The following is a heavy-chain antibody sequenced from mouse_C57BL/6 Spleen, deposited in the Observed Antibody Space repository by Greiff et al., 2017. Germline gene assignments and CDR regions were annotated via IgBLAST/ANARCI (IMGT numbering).Heavy chain of an antibody. V-gene: IGHV3-6*01. D-gene: IGHD1-1*01. Sequence: DVKLQESGPGLVKPSQSLSLTCSVTGYSITSGYYWNWIRQFPGNKLEWMGYISYDGSNNYNPSLKNRISITRAPSKNQFFLKLNSVTTEDTATYYCARETTEAMDYWGQGTSVTVSS. CDR2: ISYDGSN. J-gene: IGHJ4*01. CDR3: ARETTEAMDY. CDR1: GYSITSGYY.